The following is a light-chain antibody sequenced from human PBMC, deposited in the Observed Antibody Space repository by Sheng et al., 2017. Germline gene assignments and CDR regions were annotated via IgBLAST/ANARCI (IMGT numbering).Light chain of an antibody. J-gene: IGKJ5*01. CDR2: AAS. V-gene: IGKV3-15*01. CDR1: QNVRSK. CDR3: QEYDNWPSIT. Sequence: EIVMTQSPATLSVSPGERATLSCRASQNVRSKLTWYQQKPGQAPRLLIYAASTRATGIPARFSGSGSGTDFTLTISSLQSEDFAVYYCQEYDNWPSITFGQGTRLEIK.